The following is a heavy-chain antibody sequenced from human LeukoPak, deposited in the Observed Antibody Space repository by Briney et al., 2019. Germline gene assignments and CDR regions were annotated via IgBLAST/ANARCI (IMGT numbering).Heavy chain of an antibody. J-gene: IGHJ4*02. CDR1: GGSISSGIYY. Sequence: PSETLSLTCTGSGGSISSGIYYWGWIRQPPGKGLEWIGSIYYSGNTYYNPSLKSRVTISVDTSKNQSSLKLNSVTAADTAVYYCARHVRQQLPPKAFDYWGQGTLVTVSS. V-gene: IGHV4-39*01. D-gene: IGHD6-13*01. CDR3: ARHVRQQLPPKAFDY. CDR2: IYYSGNT.